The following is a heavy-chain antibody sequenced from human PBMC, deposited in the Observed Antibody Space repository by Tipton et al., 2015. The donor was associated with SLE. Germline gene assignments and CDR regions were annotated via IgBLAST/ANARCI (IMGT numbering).Heavy chain of an antibody. CDR2: ISAYNGNR. Sequence: QSGAEVKKPGASVKVSCKASGYTFTSYGINWVRQAPGQGLEWMGWISAYNGNRNYAQKLQGRVTMTTDTSTNTAYMELRSLRSDDTAVYYCAISETGYSFDYWGQGTLVTVSS. CDR1: GYTFTSYG. V-gene: IGHV1-18*04. D-gene: IGHD5-18*01. CDR3: AISETGYSFDY. J-gene: IGHJ4*02.